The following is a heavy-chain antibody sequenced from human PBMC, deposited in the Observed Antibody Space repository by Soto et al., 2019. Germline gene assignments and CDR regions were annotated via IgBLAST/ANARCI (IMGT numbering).Heavy chain of an antibody. CDR1: GGSISSSSYY. D-gene: IGHD6-13*01. Sequence: SETLSLTCTVSGGSISSSSYYWGWIRQPPGKGLEWIGSIYYSGSTYYNPSLKSRVTISVDTSKNQFSLKLSSVTAADTAVYYCARRGTAAAGNFDYWGQGTLVTVSS. J-gene: IGHJ4*02. CDR2: IYYSGST. CDR3: ARRGTAAAGNFDY. V-gene: IGHV4-39*01.